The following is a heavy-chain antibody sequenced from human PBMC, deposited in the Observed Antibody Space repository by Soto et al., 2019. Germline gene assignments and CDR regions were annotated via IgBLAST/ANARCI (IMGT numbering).Heavy chain of an antibody. V-gene: IGHV4-39*01. D-gene: IGHD6-6*01. CDR3: ARGLSSPSAAGV. Sequence: SETLSLTCAVSGGSVSSGGNYWGWIRQSPGKGLEWIGSVHDTGTTHYNPSLTSRVTISVDTSKNQFSLNINSVTAADTAVYYCARGLSSPSAAGVWGQGTLVTVSS. CDR1: GGSVSSGGNY. J-gene: IGHJ4*02. CDR2: VHDTGTT.